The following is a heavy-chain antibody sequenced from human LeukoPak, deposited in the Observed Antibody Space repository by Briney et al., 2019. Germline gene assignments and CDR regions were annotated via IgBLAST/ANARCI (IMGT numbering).Heavy chain of an antibody. CDR2: IAYDGINK. Sequence: GGSLRLSCAASGFTFSSYAIHWVRQAPGKGLEWVAVIAYDGINKYYADSVKGRFTISRDNSKNTLYLQMNNLRAEDTAIYYCAKSITERLTHLDYWGQGTLVTVSS. V-gene: IGHV3-30-3*02. CDR3: AKSITERLTHLDY. J-gene: IGHJ4*02. CDR1: GFTFSSYA. D-gene: IGHD1-20*01.